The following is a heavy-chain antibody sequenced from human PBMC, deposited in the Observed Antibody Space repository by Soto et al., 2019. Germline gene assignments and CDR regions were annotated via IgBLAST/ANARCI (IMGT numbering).Heavy chain of an antibody. Sequence: SETLCVTRTVAGGSISGYGGSWIRKTPGKGPEWIGYIYYSGSTNYNPSLKSRVTISVDTSKNQFSLRLSSVTAADTAVYYCARDRAYIYVWGQGTTVTVSS. CDR3: ARDRAYIYV. V-gene: IGHV4-59*01. J-gene: IGHJ6*02. D-gene: IGHD3-10*01. CDR1: GGSISGYG. CDR2: IYYSGST.